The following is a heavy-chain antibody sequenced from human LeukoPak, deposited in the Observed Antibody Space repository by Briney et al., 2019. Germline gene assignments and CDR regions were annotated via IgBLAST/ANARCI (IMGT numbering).Heavy chain of an antibody. CDR3: ARARLDYYDSSGYYLS. J-gene: IGHJ4*02. CDR2: IIPIFGTA. Sequence: SVKVSCKASGGTFSSYAISWVRQAPGQGLEWMGRIIPIFGTANYAQKFQGRVTITTDESTSTAYMELRSLGSEDTAVYYCARARLDYYDSSGYYLSWGQGTLVTVSS. D-gene: IGHD3-22*01. CDR1: GGTFSSYA. V-gene: IGHV1-69*05.